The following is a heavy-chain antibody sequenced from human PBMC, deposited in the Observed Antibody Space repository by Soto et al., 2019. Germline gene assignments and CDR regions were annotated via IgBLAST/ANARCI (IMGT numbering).Heavy chain of an antibody. Sequence: ASVKVSCKASGYTFTSYYMHWVRQAPGQGLEWMGWINPNSGGTNYAQKFQGWVTMTRDTSISTAYMELNRLRSDDTAVYYCARDLRTHCSSTSCYTYYFDYWGQGTLVTVSS. V-gene: IGHV1-2*04. D-gene: IGHD2-2*02. CDR3: ARDLRTHCSSTSCYTYYFDY. J-gene: IGHJ4*02. CDR1: GYTFTSYY. CDR2: INPNSGGT.